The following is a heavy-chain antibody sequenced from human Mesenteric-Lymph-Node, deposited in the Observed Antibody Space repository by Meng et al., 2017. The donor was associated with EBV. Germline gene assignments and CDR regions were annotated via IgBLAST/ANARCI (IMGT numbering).Heavy chain of an antibody. J-gene: IGHJ1*01. CDR2: VFHIGST. Sequence: QGKLQESGPGLVKPSGTLSLTCAVSGGSISGNNWWSWIRQPPGKGLEWIGEVFHIGSTNYNPSLKSRVTISLDKSKNQFSLKLTSVTAADTAVYFCARVSEISGTWSDCWGQGTLVTVSS. CDR1: GGSISGNNW. CDR3: ARVSEISGTWSDC. D-gene: IGHD1-7*01. V-gene: IGHV4-4*02.